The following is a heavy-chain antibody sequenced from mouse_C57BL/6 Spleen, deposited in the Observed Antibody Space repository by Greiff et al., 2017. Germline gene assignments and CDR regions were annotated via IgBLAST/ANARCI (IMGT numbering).Heavy chain of an antibody. CDR1: GYTFTSYW. J-gene: IGHJ4*01. D-gene: IGHD3-3*01. Sequence: QVQLQQPGTELVKPGASVKLSCKASGYTFTSYWMHWVKQRPGQGLEWIGNINPSNGGTNYNEKFKSKATLTVDKSTSTAYMQLSSLTSEDSAVYYCAREEGRYYAMDYWGQGTSVTVSS. CDR2: INPSNGGT. CDR3: AREEGRYYAMDY. V-gene: IGHV1-53*01.